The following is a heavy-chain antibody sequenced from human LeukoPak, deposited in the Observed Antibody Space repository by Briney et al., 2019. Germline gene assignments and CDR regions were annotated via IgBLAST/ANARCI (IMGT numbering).Heavy chain of an antibody. CDR2: INHSGST. V-gene: IGHV4-34*01. J-gene: IGHJ5*02. Sequence: KPSETLSLTCAVYGGSFSGYYWSWIRQPPGKGLEWIGEINHSGSTNYNPSLKSRVTISVDTSKNQFSLKLNSVTPEDTAVYYCAREELVAATPISWFDPWGQGTLVTVSS. D-gene: IGHD2-15*01. CDR3: AREELVAATPISWFDP. CDR1: GGSFSGYY.